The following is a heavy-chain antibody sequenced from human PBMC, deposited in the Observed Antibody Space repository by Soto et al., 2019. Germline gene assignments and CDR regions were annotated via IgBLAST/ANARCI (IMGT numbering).Heavy chain of an antibody. V-gene: IGHV1-69*01. D-gene: IGHD2-2*01. CDR3: ARDKAGEYCSSTSCPYYYGMDV. Sequence: QVQLVQSGAEVQKPGSSVKVSCKASGGTFSSYAISWVRQAPGQGLEWMGGIIPIFGTANYAQKFQGRVTITADESTSTAYRELSSLRSEDTAVYYCARDKAGEYCSSTSCPYYYGMDVWGQGTTVTVSS. CDR2: IIPIFGTA. CDR1: GGTFSSYA. J-gene: IGHJ6*02.